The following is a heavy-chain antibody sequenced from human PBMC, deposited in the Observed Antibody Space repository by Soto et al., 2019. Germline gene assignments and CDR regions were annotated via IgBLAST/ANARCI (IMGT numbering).Heavy chain of an antibody. V-gene: IGHV1-18*04. Sequence: GASVKVSCKASGYTFTSYGISWVRQAPGQGLEWMGWISAYNGNTNYAQKLQGRVTMTTDTSTSTAYMELRSLRSDDTAVYYCARDPFRRSSWYEPFRDYWGQGTLVTVSS. CDR1: GYTFTSYG. D-gene: IGHD6-13*01. CDR3: ARDPFRRSSWYEPFRDY. CDR2: ISAYNGNT. J-gene: IGHJ4*02.